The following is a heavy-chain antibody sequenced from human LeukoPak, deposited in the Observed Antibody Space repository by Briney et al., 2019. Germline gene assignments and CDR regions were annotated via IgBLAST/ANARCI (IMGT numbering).Heavy chain of an antibody. J-gene: IGHJ4*02. CDR1: GFTFDDYA. D-gene: IGHD6-19*01. Sequence: GGSLRLSCAASGFTFDDYAMHWVRQAPGKGLEWVSGISWNSGSIGYADSVKGRFAISRDNAKSSLYLQMNSLRAEDTALYYCAKDKARGSSGWYAPADYWGQGTLVTVSS. CDR3: AKDKARGSSGWYAPADY. CDR2: ISWNSGSI. V-gene: IGHV3-9*01.